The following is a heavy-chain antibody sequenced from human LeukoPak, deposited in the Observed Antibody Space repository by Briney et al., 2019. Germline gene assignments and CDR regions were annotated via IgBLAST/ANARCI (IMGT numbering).Heavy chain of an antibody. CDR2: IIPIFGTA. D-gene: IGHD1-26*01. CDR1: GGTFSSYA. CDR3: ARPLGSFDAFDI. J-gene: IGHJ3*02. V-gene: IGHV1-69*13. Sequence: GASVKVSCKASGGTFSSYAISWVRQAPGQGLEWMGGIIPIFGTANYAQKFQGRVTITADESTSTAYMELSSLRSEDTAVYYCARPLGSFDAFDIWGQGTMVTVSS.